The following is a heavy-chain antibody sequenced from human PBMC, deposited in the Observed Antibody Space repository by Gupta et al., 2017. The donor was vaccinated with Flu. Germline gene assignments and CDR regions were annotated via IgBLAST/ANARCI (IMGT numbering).Heavy chain of an antibody. CDR3: ARRWGDGSSSFDP. Sequence: GRQMPGKGLEWMGIIYPGDSDTRYSPSFQGQVTISADKSTSTAYLQWSSLRASDSAMYFCARRWGDGSSSFDPWGQGTLVTVSS. J-gene: IGHJ5*02. V-gene: IGHV5-51*01. D-gene: IGHD6-13*01. CDR2: IYPGDSDT.